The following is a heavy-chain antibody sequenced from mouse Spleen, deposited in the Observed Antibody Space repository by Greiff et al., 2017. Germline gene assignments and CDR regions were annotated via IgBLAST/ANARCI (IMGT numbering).Heavy chain of an antibody. CDR1: GYTFTSYW. D-gene: IGHD1-1*01. Sequence: EVQLQQSGTVLARPGASVKMSCKASGYTFTSYWMHWVKQRPGKGLEWIGAIYPGNSDTSYNQKFKGKAKLTAVTSTSTAYMELSSLTNEDSAVYYCTRDYYGSSFYWGQGTTLTVSS. CDR2: IYPGNSDT. CDR3: TRDYYGSSFY. J-gene: IGHJ2*01. V-gene: IGHV1-5*01.